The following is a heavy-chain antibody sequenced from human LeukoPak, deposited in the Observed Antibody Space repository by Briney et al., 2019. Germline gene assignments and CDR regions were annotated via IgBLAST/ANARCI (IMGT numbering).Heavy chain of an antibody. CDR1: GFTFSSYA. Sequence: PGGSLRLSCAASGFTFSSYAMSWIRQPPGKGLEWIGIIYYSGNTYYNPSLKSRVTISVDTSKNQFSLRLSSVTAADTAVYYCARLHGALGGEDDWRQGTLVTVSS. V-gene: IGHV4-39*01. CDR3: ARLHGALGGEDD. CDR2: IYYSGNT. J-gene: IGHJ4*02. D-gene: IGHD4-17*01.